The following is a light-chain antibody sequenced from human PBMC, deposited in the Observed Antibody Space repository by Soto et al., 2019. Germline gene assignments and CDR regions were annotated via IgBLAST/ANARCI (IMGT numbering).Light chain of an antibody. V-gene: IGKV3D-20*02. CDR2: DAS. Sequence: EIVWKQSPGTLSLSPGERATLSCRASHTISSSYLAWYQQKPGQAPRLLIYDASNRATGIPARFSGSGSGTDFTLTISSLEPEDFAVYYCQQRSDWPLTFGGGTKVDIK. CDR1: HTISSSY. J-gene: IGKJ4*01. CDR3: QQRSDWPLT.